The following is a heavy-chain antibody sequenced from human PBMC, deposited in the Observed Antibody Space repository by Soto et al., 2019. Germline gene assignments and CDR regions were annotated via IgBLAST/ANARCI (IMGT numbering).Heavy chain of an antibody. D-gene: IGHD3-10*01. CDR2: IIAMYGPA. Sequence: QVPLVQSGAEVKKPGSSVTVSCKASGGTFSSYAIHWVRQAPGQGLEWMGGIIAMYGPAKYAQRFQGRVTITADESTPTVYMELTSLTSQDTAVYYCARVTSMVRGVIDNWFDPWGHGTLVTVSS. CDR1: GGTFSSYA. V-gene: IGHV1-69*01. CDR3: ARVTSMVRGVIDNWFDP. J-gene: IGHJ5*02.